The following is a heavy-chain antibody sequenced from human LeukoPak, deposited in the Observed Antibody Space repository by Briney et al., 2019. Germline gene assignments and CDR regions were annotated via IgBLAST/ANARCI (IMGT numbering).Heavy chain of an antibody. CDR2: INHSGSV. J-gene: IGHJ4*02. V-gene: IGHV4-34*01. D-gene: IGHD1-26*01. Sequence: SETLSLTCVVYGGSFSGHYWSWIRQPPGKGLEWIGEINHSGSVNYNPSLKSRVTVSVDTSKNQFSLKLNSVTAADTAVYYCAFKTGSYYLDSWGQGTLVTVSS. CDR3: AFKTGSYYLDS. CDR1: GGSFSGHY.